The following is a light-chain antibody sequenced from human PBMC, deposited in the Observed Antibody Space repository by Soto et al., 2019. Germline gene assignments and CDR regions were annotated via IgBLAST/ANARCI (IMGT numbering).Light chain of an antibody. J-gene: IGLJ1*01. V-gene: IGLV2-11*01. CDR3: CSYVGTNTSYV. CDR1: SSDVGGYNY. Sequence: QSALTQPRSVSGSPGQSVTISCTGTSSDVGGYNYVSWYQQHPGKAPKVMIYDVSKRPSGGPDRFSGSKSGNTASLTISGLQAEDEADYYCCSYVGTNTSYVFGPGTKFTVL. CDR2: DVS.